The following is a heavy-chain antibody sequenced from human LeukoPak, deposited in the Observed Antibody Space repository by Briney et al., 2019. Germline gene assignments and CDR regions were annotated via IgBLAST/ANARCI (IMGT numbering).Heavy chain of an antibody. J-gene: IGHJ4*02. V-gene: IGHV4-30-2*01. Sequence: SETLSLTCAVSGGSVSSGGYSWSWIRQPPGKGLEWLGYIYDSGSTYYNPSLKSRVTISLDRSKNQFSLKLTSVTAADTAVYYCARYGGSGTYFFDYWGQGTLVTVSS. CDR3: ARYGGSGTYFFDY. D-gene: IGHD3-10*01. CDR1: GGSVSSGGYS. CDR2: IYDSGST.